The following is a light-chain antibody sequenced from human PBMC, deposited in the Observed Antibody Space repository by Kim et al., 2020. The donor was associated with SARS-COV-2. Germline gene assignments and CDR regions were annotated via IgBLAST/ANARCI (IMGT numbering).Light chain of an antibody. CDR2: GAS. CDR3: QQSYITPIT. V-gene: IGKV1-39*01. J-gene: IGKJ5*01. Sequence: ASAGDRVTITCRASQSISTYLHWYQQRPGEASKLLIYGASTLRSGVPSRFSGSGSGTDFTLTISNLQPEDFASYFCQQSYITPITFGPGTRLEIK. CDR1: QSISTY.